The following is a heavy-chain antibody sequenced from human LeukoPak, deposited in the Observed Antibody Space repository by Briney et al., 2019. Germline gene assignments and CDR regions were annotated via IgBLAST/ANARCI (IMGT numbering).Heavy chain of an antibody. J-gene: IGHJ6*02. CDR2: INAGNGNT. CDR1: GYTFTSYG. D-gene: IGHD6-25*01. Sequence: ASVKVSCEASGYTFTSYGISWVRQAPGQRLEWMGWINAGNGNTKYSQKFQGRVTITRDTSASTAYMELSSLRSEDTAVYYCARDKRSYYYGMDVWGQGTTVTVSS. V-gene: IGHV1-3*01. CDR3: ARDKRSYYYGMDV.